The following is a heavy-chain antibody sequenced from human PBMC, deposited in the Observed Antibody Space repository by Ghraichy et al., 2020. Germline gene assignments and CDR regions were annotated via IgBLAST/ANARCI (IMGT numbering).Heavy chain of an antibody. CDR2: ISYDGSIK. CDR3: AKGGGYYYYFGIDV. V-gene: IGHV3-30*18. J-gene: IGHJ6*02. Sequence: GGSLRLSCAASGFRFSDFGMHWVRQAPGKGLEWVGIISYDGSIKYYVDSVRGRFTIARDNSKNTLYLQMDSLRTKDTAVYYCAKGGGYYYYFGIDVWGQGTTVTVSS. CDR1: GFRFSDFG. D-gene: IGHD3-16*01.